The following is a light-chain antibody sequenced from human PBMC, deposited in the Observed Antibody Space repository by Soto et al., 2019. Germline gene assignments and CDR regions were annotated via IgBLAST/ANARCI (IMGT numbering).Light chain of an antibody. CDR2: AAS. CDR1: QSISSW. CDR3: QQSYSTPIT. J-gene: IGKJ5*01. Sequence: DIPMTQSPSTLSASVGDRVTITCRASQSISSWLAWCQQRQGKAPKLLIYAASSLQSGVPSRFSGSGSGTDLTITISSLKPEDFETYYCQQSYSTPITFGQGTRLEIK. V-gene: IGKV1-39*01.